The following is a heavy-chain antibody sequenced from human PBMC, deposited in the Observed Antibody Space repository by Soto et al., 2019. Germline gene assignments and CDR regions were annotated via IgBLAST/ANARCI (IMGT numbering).Heavy chain of an antibody. CDR3: ARLGYCDGGCPRGGGFDI. D-gene: IGHD2-21*02. Sequence: QVQLQESGPGLVRPSQTLSLTCTVSGGSISSGGYFWTWIRQHPEKGLEWIGYIYNSGNTYYAPSLQSRVGILGDPSKNQFSLQLSSVTAADTAVYYCARLGYCDGGCPRGGGFDIWGQGTLVTVS. J-gene: IGHJ3*02. CDR1: GGSISSGGYF. V-gene: IGHV4-31*03. CDR2: IYNSGNT.